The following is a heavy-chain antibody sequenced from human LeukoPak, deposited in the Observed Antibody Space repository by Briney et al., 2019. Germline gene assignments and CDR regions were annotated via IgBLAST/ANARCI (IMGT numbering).Heavy chain of an antibody. Sequence: GGSLRLSCAASGFTFDDYAMHWVRQAPGKGREWVSGIIWNSGSIGYADSVKGRFTISRDNAKNSLYLQMNSLRAEDTALYYCAKAGLRGYSYGSRFDYWGQGTLVTVSS. J-gene: IGHJ4*02. CDR2: IIWNSGSI. V-gene: IGHV3-9*01. CDR1: GFTFDDYA. CDR3: AKAGLRGYSYGSRFDY. D-gene: IGHD5-18*01.